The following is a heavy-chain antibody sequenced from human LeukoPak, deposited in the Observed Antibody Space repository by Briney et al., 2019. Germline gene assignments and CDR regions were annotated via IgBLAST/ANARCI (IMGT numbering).Heavy chain of an antibody. D-gene: IGHD3-3*01. J-gene: IGHJ4*02. V-gene: IGHV1-2*02. CDR3: ARMPPNDFWPKTYYFDY. Sequence: ASVKVSCKASGYTFTGYYMHCVRQAPGQGLEWMGWINPNSGGTNYAQKFQGRVTMTRDTSISTAYMELSRLRSDDTAVYYCARMPPNDFWPKTYYFDYWGQGTLVTVPS. CDR2: INPNSGGT. CDR1: GYTFTGYY.